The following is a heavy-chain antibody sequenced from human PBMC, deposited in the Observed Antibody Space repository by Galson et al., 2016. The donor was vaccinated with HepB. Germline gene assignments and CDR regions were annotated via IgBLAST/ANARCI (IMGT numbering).Heavy chain of an antibody. CDR3: ARDRGGTYSNCFDY. J-gene: IGHJ4*02. V-gene: IGHV3-74*03. Sequence: SLRLSCAASGFTFTSHWMHWVRQAPGKGLVWVSRINSDGSSTKYADSVKGRFTISRDNAKNSLYLQINSLSAEDTAVYYCARDRGGTYSNCFDYWGQGTMVTVSS. CDR1: GFTFTSHW. CDR2: INSDGSST. D-gene: IGHD1-26*01.